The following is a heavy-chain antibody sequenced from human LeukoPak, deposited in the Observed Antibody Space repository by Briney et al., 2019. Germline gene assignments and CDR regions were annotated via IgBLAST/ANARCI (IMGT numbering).Heavy chain of an antibody. J-gene: IGHJ4*02. CDR1: GFTFNNYG. D-gene: IGHD4/OR15-4a*01. Sequence: PGGSLRLSCAASGFTFNNYGMHWVRQAPGKGLEWVANIKQDGNEKYYVDSVKGRFTISRDNAKNSLDLQMNSLRAEDTAVYYCARDALGEGEDANYAVYYFDYWGQGTPVTISS. V-gene: IGHV3-7*01. CDR2: IKQDGNEK. CDR3: ARDALGEGEDANYAVYYFDY.